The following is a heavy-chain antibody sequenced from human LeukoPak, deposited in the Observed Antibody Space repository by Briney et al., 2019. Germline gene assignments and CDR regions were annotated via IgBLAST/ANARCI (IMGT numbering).Heavy chain of an antibody. V-gene: IGHV5-51*01. Sequence: GESLKISCKGSGYSFTSYWIGWLRQMPGKGLDWMGIIYPGDSDTRYSPSCQGQVTISADKSISTAYLQWSSLKASDTAMYYCARHSCSSTSCYQGGYYYYYYMDVWGKGTTVTVSS. CDR1: GYSFTSYW. CDR2: IYPGDSDT. CDR3: ARHSCSSTSCYQGGYYYYYYMDV. J-gene: IGHJ6*03. D-gene: IGHD2-2*01.